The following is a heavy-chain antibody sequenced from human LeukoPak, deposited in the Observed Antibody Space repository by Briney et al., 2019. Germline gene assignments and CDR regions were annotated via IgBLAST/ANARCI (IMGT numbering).Heavy chain of an antibody. CDR3: ARDQDSIGRGFFDA. CDR2: IWDDGSEK. J-gene: IGHJ5*02. V-gene: IGHV3-33*01. CDR1: EFIFSSYG. D-gene: IGHD6-6*01. Sequence: PGGSLRLSCEASEFIFSSYGMHWVRQAPGKGLEWVAAIWDDGSEKYHGDSVRGRFTISRDNSKNTLYLQMDSLRAEDTALYYCARDQDSIGRGFFDAWGQGTLVTVSS.